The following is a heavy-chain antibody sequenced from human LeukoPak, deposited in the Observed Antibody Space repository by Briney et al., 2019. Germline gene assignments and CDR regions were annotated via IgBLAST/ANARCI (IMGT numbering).Heavy chain of an antibody. D-gene: IGHD1-26*01. CDR1: GGSISSSSYY. Sequence: SETLSLTCFVSGGSISSSSYYWAWIRQPPGKGLEWIGSIYYTGNTYYNPSLKSRVTISLDTSKSQLSLKLSSVTATDTAVYYCARHRLVETTFDYWGQGTLVTVSS. CDR2: IYYTGNT. J-gene: IGHJ4*02. V-gene: IGHV4-39*01. CDR3: ARHRLVETTFDY.